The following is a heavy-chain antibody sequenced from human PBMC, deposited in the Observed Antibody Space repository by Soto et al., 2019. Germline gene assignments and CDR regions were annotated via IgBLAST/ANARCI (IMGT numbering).Heavy chain of an antibody. CDR3: AGDPDSHYNDSHASSYP. V-gene: IGHV1-69*04. J-gene: IGHJ5*02. CDR1: GGTFSTYT. Sequence: GASVKVSCKASGGTFSTYTITWVRQAPGQGLEWMGRIIPIIGIINYAQKFQGRVTISADKFTGTAYMELTGLRSDDTAVYYCAGDPDSHYNDSHASSYPWGQATLVTVSS. D-gene: IGHD4-4*01. CDR2: IIPIIGII.